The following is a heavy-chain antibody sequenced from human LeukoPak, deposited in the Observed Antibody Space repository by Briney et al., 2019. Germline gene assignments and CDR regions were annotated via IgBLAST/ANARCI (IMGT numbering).Heavy chain of an antibody. D-gene: IGHD2-8*01. CDR2: IKEDGSEK. J-gene: IGHJ4*02. Sequence: PGGSLRLSCAASGFTFNSYAMNWVRQAPGKGLEWVANIKEDGSEKYYVDSVKGRFTVFRDDAKDSLYLQMNSLRAEDTAVYYCARVPRGYCANGVCYTGDYWGQGTLVTVSS. V-gene: IGHV3-7*03. CDR3: ARVPRGYCANGVCYTGDY. CDR1: GFTFNSYA.